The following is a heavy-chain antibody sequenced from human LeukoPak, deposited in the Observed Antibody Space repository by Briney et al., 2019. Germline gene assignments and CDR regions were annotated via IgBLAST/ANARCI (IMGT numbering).Heavy chain of an antibody. CDR1: GFTFSDYY. CDR3: VRGGWDH. D-gene: IGHD3-16*01. CDR2: ISNSGKTI. J-gene: IGHJ4*02. V-gene: IGHV3-11*04. Sequence: PGGSLRLSCTAPGFTFSDYYMTWVRQAPGKGLEWISYISNSGKTIFYADSMKGRFTISRDNARNSLFLVVNSLTAEDTAVYFCVRGGWDHWGLGTLVTVSS.